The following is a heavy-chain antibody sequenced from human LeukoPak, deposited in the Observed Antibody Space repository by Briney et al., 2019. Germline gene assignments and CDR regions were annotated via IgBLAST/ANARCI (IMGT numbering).Heavy chain of an antibody. CDR2: IIPIFGIA. CDR1: GGTFSSYA. CDR3: ARDTSYCSGGSCYFYGFDY. V-gene: IGHV1-69*04. D-gene: IGHD2-15*01. J-gene: IGHJ4*02. Sequence: SVKVSCKASGGTFSSYAIGWVRQAPGQGLEWMGRIIPIFGIANYAQKFQGRVTITADKSTSTAYMELSSLRSEDTAVYYCARDTSYCSGGSCYFYGFDYWGQGTLVTVSS.